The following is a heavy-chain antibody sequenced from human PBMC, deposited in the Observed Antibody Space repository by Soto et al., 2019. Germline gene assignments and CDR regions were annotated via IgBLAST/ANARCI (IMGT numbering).Heavy chain of an antibody. CDR3: ARVSVGATLRRERAYIFET. Sequence: QVQLQESGPGLVKPSGTLSLTCVVSGDSVISTTWWSWVRQTPGKGLEWIGEVFHSGITNKNPSLESRVNMSVDPFKNQFAINLTSVTAAVTAVYFCARVSVGATLRRERAYIFETWGHGTLVTVSS. CDR1: GDSVISTTW. CDR2: VFHSGIT. V-gene: IGHV4-4*02. D-gene: IGHD1-26*01. J-gene: IGHJ5*01.